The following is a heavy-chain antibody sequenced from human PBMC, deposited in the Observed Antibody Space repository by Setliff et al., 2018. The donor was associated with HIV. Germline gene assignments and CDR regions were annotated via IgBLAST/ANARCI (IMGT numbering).Heavy chain of an antibody. J-gene: IGHJ4*02. CDR1: SGSIGSNYY. CDR3: ARPALGIGGGSMFDS. D-gene: IGHD3-3*01. V-gene: IGHV4-39*01. CDR2: VHFGGST. Sequence: SETLSLTCSVSSGSIGSNYYWGWVRRPPGKGLEWIGNVHFGGSTYYNPTLDSRVTIHVATSKKQFFLSLSSVTAADTAVYYCARPALGIGGGSMFDSWGQGILVTVSS.